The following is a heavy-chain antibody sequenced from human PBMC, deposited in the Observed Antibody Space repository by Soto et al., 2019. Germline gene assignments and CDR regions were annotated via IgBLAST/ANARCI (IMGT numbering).Heavy chain of an antibody. J-gene: IGHJ5*02. V-gene: IGHV3-33*01. D-gene: IGHD5-12*01. CDR2: IWYDGSNK. CDR1: GFTFSSYG. CDR3: ARGKMATINWFDP. Sequence: GGSLRLSCAASGFTFSSYGMHWVRQAPGKGLEWVAVIWYDGSNKYYADSVKGRFTISRDNSKNTLYLQMNSLRAEDTAVYYCARGKMATINWFDPWGQGTLVTVSS.